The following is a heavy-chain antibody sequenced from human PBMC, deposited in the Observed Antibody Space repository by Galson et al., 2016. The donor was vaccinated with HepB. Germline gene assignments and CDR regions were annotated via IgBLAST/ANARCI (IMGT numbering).Heavy chain of an antibody. J-gene: IGHJ4*02. CDR2: MYWDDDK. D-gene: IGHD3-22*01. Sequence: PALVKPTQTLTLTCTFSGFSLSFNEVGVGWIRQPPGKALEWLALMYWDDDKRYRPSLQSRLTITKDTSKNQVVLTMTDMDPVDTATYYCVHVYYDSSGYWWTPEYFAYWGQGTLVTVSS. V-gene: IGHV2-5*02. CDR1: GFSLSFNEVG. CDR3: VHVYYDSSGYWWTPEYFAY.